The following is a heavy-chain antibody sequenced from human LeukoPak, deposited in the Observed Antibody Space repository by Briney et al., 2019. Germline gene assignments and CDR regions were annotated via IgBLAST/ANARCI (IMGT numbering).Heavy chain of an antibody. CDR3: ARDPTPAATYYYYGMDV. CDR1: GGSVSSGSYY. J-gene: IGHJ6*04. Sequence: PSETLSLTCTVSGGSVSSGSYYWSWIRQPPGKGLEWIGYIYYSGSTNYNPSLKSRVTISVDTSKNQFSLKLSSVTAADTAVYYCARDPTPAATYYYYGMDVWGKGTTVTVSS. V-gene: IGHV4-61*01. CDR2: IYYSGST. D-gene: IGHD2-15*01.